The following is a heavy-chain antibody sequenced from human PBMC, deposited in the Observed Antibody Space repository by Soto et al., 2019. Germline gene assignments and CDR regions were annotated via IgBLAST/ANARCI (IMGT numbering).Heavy chain of an antibody. CDR1: GYTFIGYY. D-gene: IGHD6-19*01. CDR2: INPNNGGT. V-gene: IGHV1-2*02. Sequence: GASVKVSCKASGYTFIGYYMHWVRQAPGQGLGWMGWINPNNGGTNYAQKFQGRVTMTRDTSISTAYMDLSRLRSDDTAVYYCARDRTAVAGYYYYGMDVWGQGTTVTVSS. J-gene: IGHJ6*02. CDR3: ARDRTAVAGYYYYGMDV.